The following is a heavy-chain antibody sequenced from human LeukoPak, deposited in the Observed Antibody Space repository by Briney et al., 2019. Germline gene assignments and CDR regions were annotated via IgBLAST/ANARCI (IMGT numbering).Heavy chain of an antibody. CDR2: IYYSGST. CDR1: GGSISSYY. D-gene: IGHD3-16*01. Sequence: SETLSLTCTVSGGSISSYYWSWIRQPPGEGLEWIGYIYYSGSTNYNPSLKSRVTISVDTSKNQFSLKLSSVTAADTAVYYCARRNHPYPDGGGAFDIWGQGTMVTVSS. V-gene: IGHV4-59*01. J-gene: IGHJ3*02. CDR3: ARRNHPYPDGGGAFDI.